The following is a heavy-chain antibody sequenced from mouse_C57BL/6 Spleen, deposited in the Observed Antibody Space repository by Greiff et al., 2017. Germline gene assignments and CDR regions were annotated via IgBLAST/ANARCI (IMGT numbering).Heavy chain of an antibody. J-gene: IGHJ2*02. Sequence: QVQLQQSGAELARPGASVKLSCKASGYTFTSYGISWVKQRTGQGLEWIGEIYPRSGNTYYNEKFKGKATLTADKSSNTAYMELRSLTSEDSAVYFCARFASTTVVATPNFDYWGQGTSLTVSS. D-gene: IGHD1-1*01. CDR3: ARFASTTVVATPNFDY. CDR1: GYTFTSYG. V-gene: IGHV1-81*01. CDR2: IYPRSGNT.